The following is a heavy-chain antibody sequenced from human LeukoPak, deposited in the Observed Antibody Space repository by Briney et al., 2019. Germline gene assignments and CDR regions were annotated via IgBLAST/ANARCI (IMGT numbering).Heavy chain of an antibody. CDR2: IIGSGGST. Sequence: LPGRSLRLSCEAPGFTFSTYAMSSVRHAPGEWLEWVSAIIGSGGSTYYADSVKGRFTISRDNSKNTLHLQMNSLRADDTALYYCAKAGNNWDYYFDYWGQGTLVTVSS. CDR3: AKAGNNWDYYFDY. J-gene: IGHJ4*02. D-gene: IGHD1-7*01. CDR1: GFTFSTYA. V-gene: IGHV3-23*01.